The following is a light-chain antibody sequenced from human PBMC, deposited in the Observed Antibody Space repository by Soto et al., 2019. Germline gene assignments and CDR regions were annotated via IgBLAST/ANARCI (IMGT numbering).Light chain of an antibody. CDR2: DVT. CDR3: QSLFT. CDR1: QSVSNY. Sequence: EIVLTQSPATLSLSPGERATLSCRASQSVSNYLAWYQQKPGQAPRLLIYDVTNRATGIPARFSGSGSVTDFTLTISSLEPEAFAFYCCQSLFTFGHGTKVDIK. V-gene: IGKV3-11*01. J-gene: IGKJ3*01.